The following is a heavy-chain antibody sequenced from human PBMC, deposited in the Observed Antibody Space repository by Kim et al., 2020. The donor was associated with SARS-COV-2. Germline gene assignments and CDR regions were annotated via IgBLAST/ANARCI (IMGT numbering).Heavy chain of an antibody. CDR3: ARGGGYNYGPRAFDI. CDR2: ISSNGGST. D-gene: IGHD5-18*01. J-gene: IGHJ3*02. CDR1: GFTFSTSA. Sequence: GGSLRLSCGASGFTFSTSAMHWVRQAPGKGLEYVSAISSNGGSTYYANSVKGRFTISRDNSKNTLYLQMGSLRAEDMAVYYCARGGGYNYGPRAFDIWGQGTMVTVSS. V-gene: IGHV3-64*01.